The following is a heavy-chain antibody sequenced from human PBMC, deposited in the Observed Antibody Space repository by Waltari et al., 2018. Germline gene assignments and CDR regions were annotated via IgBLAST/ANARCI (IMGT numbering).Heavy chain of an antibody. V-gene: IGHV4-34*01. CDR1: GGSFSGYY. CDR2: INHSGST. J-gene: IGHJ6*02. Sequence: QVQLQQWGAGLLKPSETLSLTCAVYGGSFSGYYWSWIRQPPGTGLAWIGEINHSGSTNYNPSLKSRVTISVDTSKNQFSLKLSSVTAADTAVYYCARNYYYDSSGYYLRRYYYYYYGMDVWGQGTTVTVSS. D-gene: IGHD3-22*01. CDR3: ARNYYYDSSGYYLRRYYYYYYGMDV.